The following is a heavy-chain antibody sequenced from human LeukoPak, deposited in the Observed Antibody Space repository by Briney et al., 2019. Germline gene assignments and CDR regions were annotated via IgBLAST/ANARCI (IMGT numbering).Heavy chain of an antibody. D-gene: IGHD6-13*01. J-gene: IGHJ4*02. Sequence: GGSLRLSCAASGFTFSDHYMSWIRQAPGKGLEWVSVIYSGGSTYYADSVKGRFTISRDNSKNTLYLQMNSLRAEDTAVYYCASLPGIAAADHRPFDYWGQGTLVTVSS. CDR2: IYSGGST. V-gene: IGHV3-66*01. CDR3: ASLPGIAAADHRPFDY. CDR1: GFTFSDHY.